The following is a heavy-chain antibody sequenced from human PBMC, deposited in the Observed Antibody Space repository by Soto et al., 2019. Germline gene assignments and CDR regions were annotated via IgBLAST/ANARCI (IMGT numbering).Heavy chain of an antibody. J-gene: IGHJ4*02. CDR2: ISSTTNYI. D-gene: IGHD3-3*01. Sequence: LRRSCAASGFTFTRYSMNWFRQAAGKVLEWVSAISSTTNYIYYGDSMKGRFTISRDNAKNSLYLKMNSLRAEDTAVYYCARESEDLTSNFGYWGQGSLVTVPS. CDR3: ARESEDLTSNFGY. CDR1: GFTFTRYS. V-gene: IGHV3-21*06.